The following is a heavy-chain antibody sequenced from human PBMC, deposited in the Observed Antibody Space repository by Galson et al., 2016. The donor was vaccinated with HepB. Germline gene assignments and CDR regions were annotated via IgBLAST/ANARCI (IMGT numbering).Heavy chain of an antibody. J-gene: IGHJ6*02. Sequence: SLRLSCAAYGLPVSNDYMSWVRQAPGKGLKWVSVPYGDGRTYYAESVKGRFTISRDTSKNTVFLQMNSLRGEDTAVYYVARDPGFRNGMDVWGQGTTVTVS. CDR2: PYGDGRT. V-gene: IGHV3-53*01. CDR1: GLPVSNDY. CDR3: ARDPGFRNGMDV.